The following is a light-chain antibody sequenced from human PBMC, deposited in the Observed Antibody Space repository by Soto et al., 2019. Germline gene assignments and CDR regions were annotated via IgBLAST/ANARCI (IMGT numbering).Light chain of an antibody. CDR3: QQYVSSVT. J-gene: IGKJ1*01. Sequence: EIVLTQSPGSLSLSPGERATLSCRASQSVDSSFFAWYQQKPGQAPRLLIYGASNRATGIPDRFSGSGSGTAFTHTISRLEPEDFAVYYCQQYVSSVTFGQGTKVEIK. CDR2: GAS. CDR1: QSVDSSF. V-gene: IGKV3-20*01.